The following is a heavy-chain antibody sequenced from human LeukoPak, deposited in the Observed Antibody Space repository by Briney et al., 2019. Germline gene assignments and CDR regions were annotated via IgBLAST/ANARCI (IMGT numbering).Heavy chain of an antibody. CDR1: GYTFTSYD. Sequence: GASVKVSCKASGYTFTSYDINWVRQATGQGLEWMGWMNPNSGNTSYAQKFQGRVTMTRNTSISTAYMELSRLRSDDTAVYYCARDLDYYGSGSYYLWGQGTLVTVSS. V-gene: IGHV1-8*01. CDR2: MNPNSGNT. CDR3: ARDLDYYGSGSYYL. J-gene: IGHJ4*02. D-gene: IGHD3-10*01.